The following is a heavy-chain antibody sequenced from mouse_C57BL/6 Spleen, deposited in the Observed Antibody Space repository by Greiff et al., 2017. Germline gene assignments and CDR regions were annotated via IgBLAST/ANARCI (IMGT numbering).Heavy chain of an antibody. J-gene: IGHJ3*01. D-gene: IGHD2-4*01. Sequence: QVQLKESGAELVKPGASVKISCKASGYAFSSYWMNWVKQRPGKGLEWIGQIYPGDCDTNYNGKFKGKATLTADKSYSTAYMQLSSLPSEDSVVYFCARSYYDYDGFAYWGQGTLVTVSA. V-gene: IGHV1-80*01. CDR1: GYAFSSYW. CDR2: IYPGDCDT. CDR3: ARSYYDYDGFAY.